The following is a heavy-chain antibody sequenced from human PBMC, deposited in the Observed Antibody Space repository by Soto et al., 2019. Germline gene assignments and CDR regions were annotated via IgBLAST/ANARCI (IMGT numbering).Heavy chain of an antibody. CDR2: TTAILGTR. Sequence: SVKVSCKASGDTLSHYGVSWVRQVPGKGLEWMGGTTAILGTRDYAQKFQGRMTTTSDESTTTSYMELNSLTSDDTAVYYCAAGDSSDTGDHWGQGTLVTVSS. CDR1: GDTLSHYG. V-gene: IGHV1-69*13. CDR3: AAGDSSDTGDH. J-gene: IGHJ4*02. D-gene: IGHD5-18*01.